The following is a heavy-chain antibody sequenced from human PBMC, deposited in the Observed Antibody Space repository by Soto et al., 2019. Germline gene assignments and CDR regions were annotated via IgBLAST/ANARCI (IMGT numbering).Heavy chain of an antibody. CDR3: ARIRVSTAGRHFDY. V-gene: IGHV3-11*01. D-gene: IGHD6-13*01. CDR1: GFTFSDYY. J-gene: IGHJ4*02. CDR2: ISSSGSTT. Sequence: QVQLVESGGGLVKAGGSLRLSCAASGFTFSDYYMSWIRQAPGKGLAWVSYISSSGSTTHYTDSVKGRFTISRDNAKNSLSLKMNSLRAEDTAVYHCARIRVSTAGRHFDYWGQGTLVTVSS.